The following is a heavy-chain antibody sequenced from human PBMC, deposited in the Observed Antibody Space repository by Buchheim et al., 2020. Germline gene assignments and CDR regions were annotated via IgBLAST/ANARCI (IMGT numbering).Heavy chain of an antibody. D-gene: IGHD3-9*01. CDR3: ARQARNIATGLYYFDY. CDR1: GFTFSTYW. CDR2: INNDGSST. J-gene: IGHJ4*02. V-gene: IGHV3-74*01. Sequence: EVQLVESGGDLVQPGGSLRLSCAASGFTFSTYWMHWVRQAPGKGLVWVSRINNDGSSTSYADSVKGRFTISRDNAKNTLYLQMNSLSADDTAVYYCARQARNIATGLYYFDYWSLGTL.